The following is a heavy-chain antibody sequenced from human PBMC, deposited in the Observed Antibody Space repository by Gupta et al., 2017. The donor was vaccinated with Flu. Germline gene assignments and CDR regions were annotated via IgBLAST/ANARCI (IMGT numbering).Heavy chain of an antibody. Sequence: HWMRQAPGQALEWMGVVDPTSNGRYLAPKFQHRLTLTRDKSTSTVSLELTSLTSDDTALYFGAKAATVLPSSDWFGQSLQNYFDHGGQGTLVTVSS. V-gene: IGHV1-46*01. J-gene: IGHJ5*02. CDR3: AKAATVLPSSDWFGQSLQNYFDH. CDR2: VDPTSNGR. D-gene: IGHD3-9*01.